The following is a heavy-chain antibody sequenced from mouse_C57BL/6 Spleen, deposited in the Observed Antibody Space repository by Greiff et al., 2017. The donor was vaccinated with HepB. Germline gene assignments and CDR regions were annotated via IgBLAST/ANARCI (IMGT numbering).Heavy chain of an antibody. V-gene: IGHV5-12*01. Sequence: EVMLVESGGGLVQPGGSLKLSCAASGFTFSDYYMYWVRQTPEKRLEWVAYISNGGGSTYYPDTVKGRFTISRANAKNTLYLQMSRLKSEDTAMYYCARRGFYYGNFDYWGQGTTLTVSS. D-gene: IGHD2-1*01. CDR1: GFTFSDYY. CDR3: ARRGFYYGNFDY. J-gene: IGHJ2*01. CDR2: ISNGGGST.